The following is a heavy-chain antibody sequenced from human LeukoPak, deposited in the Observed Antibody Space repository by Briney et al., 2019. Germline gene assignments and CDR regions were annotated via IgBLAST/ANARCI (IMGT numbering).Heavy chain of an antibody. Sequence: GGSLRLSCAASGFTLSSYAMSWARQPPGKGRGWVSDICGSGGSTYYRDSVKGRFTISRDNSKNTLYLQMNSLTAGDTAVYFCAKDGTTPVTFDYWGQETLVTVSS. D-gene: IGHD1-1*01. J-gene: IGHJ4*02. V-gene: IGHV3-23*01. CDR2: ICGSGGST. CDR3: AKDGTTPVTFDY. CDR1: GFTLSSYA.